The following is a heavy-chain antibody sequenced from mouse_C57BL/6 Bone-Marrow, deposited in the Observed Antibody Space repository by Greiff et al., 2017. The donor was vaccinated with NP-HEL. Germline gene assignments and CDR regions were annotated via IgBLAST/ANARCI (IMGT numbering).Heavy chain of an antibody. CDR2: IYPGSGST. CDR1: GYTFTSYW. Sequence: QVQLQQSGAELVKPGASVKMSCKASGYTFTSYWITWVKQRPGQGLEWIGDIYPGSGSTNYNEKFKSKATLTVDTSSSTAYMQLSSLTSEDSAVYYCEYWDGWYFDVWGTGTTVTVSS. J-gene: IGHJ1*03. D-gene: IGHD4-1*01. CDR3: EYWDGWYFDV. V-gene: IGHV1-55*01.